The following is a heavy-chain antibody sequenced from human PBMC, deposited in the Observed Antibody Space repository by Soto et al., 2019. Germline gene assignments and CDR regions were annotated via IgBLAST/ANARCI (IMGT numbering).Heavy chain of an antibody. CDR1: GGSFSGHY. J-gene: IGHJ5*02. Sequence: SETLSLTCAVYGGSFSGHYWSWIRQPPGKGLEWIGEINHSGSTNYNPSLKSRVTISVDTSKNQFSLKLSSVTAADTAVYYCARILGALLEPWGKGTLVTVTS. CDR2: INHSGST. V-gene: IGHV4-34*01. CDR3: ARILGALLEP.